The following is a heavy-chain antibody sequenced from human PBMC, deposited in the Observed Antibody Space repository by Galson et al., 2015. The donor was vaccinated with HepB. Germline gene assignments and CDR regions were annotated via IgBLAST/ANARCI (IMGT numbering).Heavy chain of an antibody. CDR1: GYIFTSYG. V-gene: IGHV1-18*01. CDR3: VRALGHVATRIFFDY. CDR2: ISAYNGNA. D-gene: IGHD5-12*01. Sequence: SVKVSCKASGYIFTSYGISWVRQAPGQGLEWMGWISAYNGNANYAQKLQGRATMTTDTSTSTAYMELRSLRSDDTAVYYCVRALGHVATRIFFDYWGQGTLVTVSS. J-gene: IGHJ4*02.